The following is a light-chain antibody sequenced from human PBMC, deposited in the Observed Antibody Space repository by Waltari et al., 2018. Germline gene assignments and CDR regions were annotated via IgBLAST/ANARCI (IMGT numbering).Light chain of an antibody. CDR1: QGISSY. CDR2: AAS. Sequence: DIQLTQSPSFLSASVGDRVTITCRASQGISSYLAWYQQKPGKAPKLLIYAASTLQSGVPSTFSGSGSETEFTLTISSLQPEDFATYYCQQLNGYPLTFGGGTKVEIK. J-gene: IGKJ4*01. CDR3: QQLNGYPLT. V-gene: IGKV1-9*01.